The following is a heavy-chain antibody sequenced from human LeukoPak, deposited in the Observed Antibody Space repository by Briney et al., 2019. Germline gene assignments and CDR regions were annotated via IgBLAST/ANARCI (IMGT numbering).Heavy chain of an antibody. CDR2: IYYSGST. D-gene: IGHD3-10*02. CDR3: ASGVFGDYSWFDP. Sequence: SETLSLTCTVSGGSISSYYWSWIRQPPGRGLGWIGYIYYSGSTNYNPSLRSRVTISVDTSKNQFFLKLSSVTAADTAVYYCASGVFGDYSWFDPWGQGTLVTVSS. CDR1: GGSISSYY. V-gene: IGHV4-59*13. J-gene: IGHJ5*02.